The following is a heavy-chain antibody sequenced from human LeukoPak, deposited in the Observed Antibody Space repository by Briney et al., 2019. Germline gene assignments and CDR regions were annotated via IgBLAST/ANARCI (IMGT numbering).Heavy chain of an antibody. Sequence: PGGSLRLSCAASGFTFSSYAMSWVRQAPGKGLEWVSAFSGAGSSTNYADSVKGRFTISRDNSKNTLYLQMNSLRAEDTAVYYCAKVGPSGSSYYDFWSANYWGQGTLVTVSS. J-gene: IGHJ4*02. CDR1: GFTFSSYA. CDR2: FSGAGSST. D-gene: IGHD3-3*01. CDR3: AKVGPSGSSYYDFWSANY. V-gene: IGHV3-23*01.